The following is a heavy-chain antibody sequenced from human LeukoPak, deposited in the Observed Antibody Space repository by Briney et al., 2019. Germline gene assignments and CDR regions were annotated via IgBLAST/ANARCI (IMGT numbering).Heavy chain of an antibody. J-gene: IGHJ4*02. CDR2: ISAYNGNT. Sequence: ASVKVSCKVSGYTLTELSMHWVRQAPGQGLEWMGWISAYNGNTNYAQKLQGRVTMTTDTSTSTAYMELRSLRSDDTAVYYCARCSHGYSSGWYRLWGQGTLVTVSS. CDR1: GYTLTELS. CDR3: ARCSHGYSSGWYRL. V-gene: IGHV1-18*01. D-gene: IGHD6-19*01.